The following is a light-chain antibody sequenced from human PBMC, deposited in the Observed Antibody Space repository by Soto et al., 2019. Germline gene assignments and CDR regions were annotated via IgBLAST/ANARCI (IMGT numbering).Light chain of an antibody. J-gene: IGKJ5*01. Sequence: IQRTQSPSTLSASVGDRVTITCRASQSISSWLAWYQQKPGKAPKLLIYDASSLESGVPSRFSGSGSATEFTLTISSLQPEDFATYYCQQLNSYPITFGQGTRLEIK. CDR2: DAS. CDR1: QSISSW. V-gene: IGKV1-5*01. CDR3: QQLNSYPIT.